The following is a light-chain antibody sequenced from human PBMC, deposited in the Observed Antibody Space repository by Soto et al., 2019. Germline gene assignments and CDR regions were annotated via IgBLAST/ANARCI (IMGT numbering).Light chain of an antibody. CDR3: VAWDDSLNGYVV. J-gene: IGLJ2*01. V-gene: IGLV1-44*01. CDR1: SSNIGSNT. Sequence: QSVLAQPPSASGTPWPRVTISCSGSSSNIGSNTVNWYQQLPGTAPKLVIYSNNQRPSGVPDRFSGSKSGTSASLAISGLQSEDEADYYCVAWDDSLNGYVVFGGGTKVTVL. CDR2: SNN.